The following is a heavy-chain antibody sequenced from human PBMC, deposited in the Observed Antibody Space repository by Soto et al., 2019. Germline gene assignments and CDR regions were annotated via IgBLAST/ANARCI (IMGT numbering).Heavy chain of an antibody. Sequence: GASVKVSCKASGYSFTNYGITWVRQAPGQGFEWMGWISAYNGDTNYAQKLQGRVTMTTDASTSTAYLELRSLRSDDTAVYYCARVDVVVVAARVSRNWFDPWGQGTLVTVSS. J-gene: IGHJ5*02. CDR1: GYSFTNYG. V-gene: IGHV1-18*01. CDR2: ISAYNGDT. CDR3: ARVDVVVVAARVSRNWFDP. D-gene: IGHD2-15*01.